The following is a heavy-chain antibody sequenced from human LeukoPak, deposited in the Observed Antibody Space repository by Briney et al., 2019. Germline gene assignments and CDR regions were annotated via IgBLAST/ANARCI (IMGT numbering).Heavy chain of an antibody. Sequence: GGSLRLSCAASGFTFSSYEMTWVRQAPGKGLEWVSYISSSGSTIYYADSVKGRFTISRDNAKNSLYLQMNSLRAEDTAVYYCARGNYDSSGYYYGYFQHWGQGTLVTVSS. J-gene: IGHJ1*01. CDR2: ISSSGSTI. CDR1: GFTFSSYE. D-gene: IGHD3-22*01. V-gene: IGHV3-48*03. CDR3: ARGNYDSSGYYYGYFQH.